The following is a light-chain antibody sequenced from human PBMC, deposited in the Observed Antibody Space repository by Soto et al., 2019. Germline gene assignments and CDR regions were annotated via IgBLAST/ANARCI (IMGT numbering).Light chain of an antibody. CDR2: AAS. CDR1: QSVSSSF. Sequence: EIVLTQSPGTLSLSPGERATLSCRASQSVSSSFLAWYQQKPGQAPRLLIYAASSRATGIPDRFSGSGSGTDFTLTISRLEPEDFAVYYCQHYGNSRFTFGPGTKVDIK. CDR3: QHYGNSRFT. J-gene: IGKJ3*01. V-gene: IGKV3-20*01.